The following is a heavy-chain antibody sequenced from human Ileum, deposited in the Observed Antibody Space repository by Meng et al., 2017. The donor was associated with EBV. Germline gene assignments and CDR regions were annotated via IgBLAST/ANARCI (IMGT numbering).Heavy chain of an antibody. J-gene: IGHJ4*02. Sequence: LVSAGGSMRLSVAGSGLGFIDQYISWFRTTPGKGLEWLAYIRNSGDALFYADSVKGRFTISRDNAKNSLYLQMNSLSAEDTAVYYCARDRVAMSGTLGSFDLWGQGTLVTVSS. D-gene: IGHD3-10*02. CDR1: GLGFIDQY. CDR3: ARDRVAMSGTLGSFDL. CDR2: IRNSGDAL. V-gene: IGHV3-11*01.